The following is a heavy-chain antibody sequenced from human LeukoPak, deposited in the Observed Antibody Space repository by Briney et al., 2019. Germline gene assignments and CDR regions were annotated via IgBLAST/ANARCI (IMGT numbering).Heavy chain of an antibody. J-gene: IGHJ5*02. CDR2: ISGSGGST. CDR3: AKDSLAGYDSSGP. Sequence: GGSLRLSCAASGLTFSSYAMSWVRQAPGKGLEWVSAISGSGGSTYYADPVKGRFTISRDNSKNTLYLQMNSLRAEDTAVYYCAKDSLAGYDSSGPWGQGTLVTVSS. V-gene: IGHV3-23*01. D-gene: IGHD3-22*01. CDR1: GLTFSSYA.